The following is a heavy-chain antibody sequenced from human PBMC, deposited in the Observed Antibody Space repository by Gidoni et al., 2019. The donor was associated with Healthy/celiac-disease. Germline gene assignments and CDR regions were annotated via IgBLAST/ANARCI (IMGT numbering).Heavy chain of an antibody. CDR3: AKDPQGGTIFGVVRFDY. Sequence: EVQLLESGGGLVQPGGSLRLSCAASGFTFSSYAMSWVRQAPGKGLEWVSAISGSGGSTYYADSVKGRFTISRDNSKNTLYLQMNSLRAEDTAVYYCAKDPQGGTIFGVVRFDYWGQGTLVTVSS. CDR1: GFTFSSYA. CDR2: ISGSGGST. J-gene: IGHJ4*02. D-gene: IGHD3-3*01. V-gene: IGHV3-23*01.